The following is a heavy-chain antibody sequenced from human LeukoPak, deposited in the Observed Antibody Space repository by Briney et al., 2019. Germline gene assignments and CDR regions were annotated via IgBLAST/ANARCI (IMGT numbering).Heavy chain of an antibody. J-gene: IGHJ4*02. D-gene: IGHD5-18*01. CDR2: ISAYNGNT. CDR1: GYTFTSYG. V-gene: IGHV1-18*01. CDR3: ARERPHTYTLIQLSLLFDY. Sequence: ASVKVSCKASGYTFTSYGISWVRQAPGQGLEWMGWISAYNGNTNYAQKLQGGVTMTTDTYTSTAYMELRSLRSDDTAVYYCARERPHTYTLIQLSLLFDYWRQGTLVTVSS.